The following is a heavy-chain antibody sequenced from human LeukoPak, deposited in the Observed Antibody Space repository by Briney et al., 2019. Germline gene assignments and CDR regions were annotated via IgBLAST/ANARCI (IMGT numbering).Heavy chain of an antibody. CDR1: GYSISSGYY. CDR3: ARDKGGSYYKYMDV. Sequence: NSSETLSLTCTVSGYSISSGYYWGWIRQPPGKGLEWIGSIYHSGSTYYNPSLKSRVTISVDTTKNQFSLKLSSVTAADTAVYYCARDKGGSYYKYMDVWGKGTTVTVSS. CDR2: IYHSGST. D-gene: IGHD1-26*01. V-gene: IGHV4-38-2*02. J-gene: IGHJ6*03.